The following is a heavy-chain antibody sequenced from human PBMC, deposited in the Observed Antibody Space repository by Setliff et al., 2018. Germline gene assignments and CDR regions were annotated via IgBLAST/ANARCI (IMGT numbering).Heavy chain of an antibody. CDR1: GGSLSSYNF. CDR2: IYTDGST. Sequence: TLSLTCTVSGGSLSSYNFWSWIRQPAGKGLEWIGQIYTDGSTNYNPSLKSRVTISVDKSKNQFSLKLSSVTAADTAVYYCARMSGFQYMDVWGKGTTVTVSS. CDR3: ARMSGFQYMDV. J-gene: IGHJ6*03. V-gene: IGHV4-61*09. D-gene: IGHD3-3*01.